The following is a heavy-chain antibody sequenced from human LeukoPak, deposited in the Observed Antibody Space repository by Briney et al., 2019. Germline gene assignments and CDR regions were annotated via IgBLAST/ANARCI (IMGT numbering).Heavy chain of an antibody. V-gene: IGHV3-48*03. D-gene: IGHD6-19*01. CDR2: IGSSGSTM. CDR1: GXTFSSYE. Sequence: PGGSLRLSCAVSGXTFSSYEMNWVRQAHGKGLESALYIGSSGSTMYYAAYVKGRFTISRDNATNSLFLQMNSLRAEDTAVYYCAREAVGDAFDSWGQGTMVTVSS. J-gene: IGHJ3*02. CDR3: AREAVGDAFDS.